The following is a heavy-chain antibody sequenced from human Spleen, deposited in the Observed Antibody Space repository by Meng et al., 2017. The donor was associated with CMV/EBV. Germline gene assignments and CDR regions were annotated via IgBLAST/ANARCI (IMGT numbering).Heavy chain of an antibody. CDR1: GGSISSNY. D-gene: IGHD2-15*01. CDR2: IFYSGST. CDR3: AREHCRGGACGRLDV. Sequence: SETLSLTCTVSGGSISSNYWGWIRQPPGEGLEWIGSIFYSGSTNYNPSLKSRVTISVDTSKNQFSLKLSSVTAADTAVYFCAREHCRGGACGRLDVWGQGTTVTVSS. J-gene: IGHJ6*02. V-gene: IGHV4-59*01.